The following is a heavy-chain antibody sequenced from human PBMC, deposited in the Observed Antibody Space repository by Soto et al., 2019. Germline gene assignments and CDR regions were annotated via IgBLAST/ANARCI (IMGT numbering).Heavy chain of an antibody. CDR2: ISGSGGST. V-gene: IGHV3-23*01. Sequence: PGGSLRLSCAASGFTFSSYAMSWVRQAPGKGLEWVSAISGSGGSTYYADSVKGRFTISRDNSKNTLYLQMNSLRAEDTAVYYCAKEAPPFYYGSGSSQFDYWGQGTLVTVSS. J-gene: IGHJ4*02. CDR3: AKEAPPFYYGSGSSQFDY. CDR1: GFTFSSYA. D-gene: IGHD3-10*01.